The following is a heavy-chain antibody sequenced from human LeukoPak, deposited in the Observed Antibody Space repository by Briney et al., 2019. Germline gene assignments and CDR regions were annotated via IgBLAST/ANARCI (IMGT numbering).Heavy chain of an antibody. CDR2: ISVYNGNT. J-gene: IGHJ4*02. V-gene: IGHV1-18*01. Sequence: ASVKVSCKASGYTFISHAISWVRQAPGQGLEWMGWISVYNGNTDYAQKLQGRVTMTTDTSTSTAYMELRSLRSDGTAVYFCARVYYDSSTYYTFFDYWGQGTLVTVSS. CDR1: GYTFISHA. D-gene: IGHD3-22*01. CDR3: ARVYYDSSTYYTFFDY.